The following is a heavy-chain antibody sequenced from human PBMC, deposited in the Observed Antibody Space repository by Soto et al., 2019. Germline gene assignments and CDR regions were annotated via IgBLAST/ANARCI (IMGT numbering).Heavy chain of an antibody. J-gene: IGHJ6*02. CDR2: IIPILGIA. V-gene: IGHV1-69*02. D-gene: IGHD2-15*01. CDR3: ASGNKAACYYYGMDV. Sequence: QVQLVQSGAEVKKPGSSVKVSCQASGGTFSSYTISWVRQSPGQGLEWMGRIIPILGIANYGQTFQGRVTITADKSTSTAYMELSSLRSEDTAVYYCASGNKAACYYYGMDVWGQGSTVTVSS. CDR1: GGTFSSYT.